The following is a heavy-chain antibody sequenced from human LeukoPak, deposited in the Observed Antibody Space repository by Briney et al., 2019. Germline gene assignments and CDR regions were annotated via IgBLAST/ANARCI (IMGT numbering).Heavy chain of an antibody. Sequence: PSETLSLTCTVSGDSISSSDFYWGWIRQPPGKGLEWIGSIDYSGTTYHNPSLKSRVTISVDTSKNQFSLKLSSVTAADTAVYYCARSKYSSPFPRYFDYWGQGTLVTVSS. CDR2: IDYSGTT. D-gene: IGHD6-19*01. V-gene: IGHV4-39*01. CDR1: GDSISSSDFY. J-gene: IGHJ4*02. CDR3: ARSKYSSPFPRYFDY.